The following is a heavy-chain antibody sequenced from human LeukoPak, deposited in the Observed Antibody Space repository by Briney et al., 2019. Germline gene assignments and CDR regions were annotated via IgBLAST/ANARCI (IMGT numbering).Heavy chain of an antibody. CDR1: GGSISSYY. CDR2: IYYSGST. V-gene: IGHV4-59*08. Sequence: SETLSLTCTVSGGSISSYYWSWIRQPPGKGLEWIGYIYYSGSTNYNPSLKSRVTISVDTSKNQFSLKLSSVTAADTAVYYCARRPYYYGMDVWGQGTTVTVSS. J-gene: IGHJ6*02. CDR3: ARRPYYYGMDV.